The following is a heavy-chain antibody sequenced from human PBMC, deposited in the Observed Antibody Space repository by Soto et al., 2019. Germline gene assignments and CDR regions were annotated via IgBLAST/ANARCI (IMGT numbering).Heavy chain of an antibody. CDR2: ISAYNGNT. V-gene: IGHV1-18*01. J-gene: IGHJ6*02. CDR1: GYTFTSYG. CDR3: ARDQVTYYDFLSGGPGYYYYGMDV. D-gene: IGHD3-3*01. Sequence: GASVKVSCKASGYTFTSYGISWVRQAPGQGLEWMGWISAYNGNTNYAQKLQGRVTMTTDTSTSTAYMELRSLRSDDTAVYYCARDQVTYYDFLSGGPGYYYYGMDVLGQGTTVTVSS.